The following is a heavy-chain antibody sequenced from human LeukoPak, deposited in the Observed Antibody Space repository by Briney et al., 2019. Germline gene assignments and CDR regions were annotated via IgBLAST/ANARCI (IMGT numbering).Heavy chain of an antibody. Sequence: SETLSLACTVSGGSISSYYWSWIRQPAGKGLEWIGRIYTSGSTNYNPSLKSRVTISVDTSKNQFSLKLSSVTAADTAVYYCARDSSSTPYYYYYYMDVWGKGTTVTVSS. V-gene: IGHV4-4*07. CDR3: ARDSSSTPYYYYYYMDV. J-gene: IGHJ6*03. CDR1: GGSISSYY. D-gene: IGHD6-6*01. CDR2: IYTSGST.